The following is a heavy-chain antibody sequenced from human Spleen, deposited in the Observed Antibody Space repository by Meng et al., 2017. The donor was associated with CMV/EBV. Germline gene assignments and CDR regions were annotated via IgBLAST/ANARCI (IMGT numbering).Heavy chain of an antibody. CDR3: ARRLQGLWTYGAFDI. V-gene: IGHV5-51*01. J-gene: IGHJ3*02. CDR1: GYNFATYL. CDR2: IYPVASVT. Sequence: SGYNFATYLHAWVRQMPGKGLEWMCIIYPVASVTKYSPSFEGQVTISAAKSISTAYLQWSSLRASHTAMYYCARRLQGLWTYGAFDIWGQGTMVTVS. D-gene: IGHD1-7*01.